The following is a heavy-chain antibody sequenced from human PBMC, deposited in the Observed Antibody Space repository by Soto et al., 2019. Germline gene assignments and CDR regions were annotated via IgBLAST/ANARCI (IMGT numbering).Heavy chain of an antibody. CDR1: GFTFTSYA. J-gene: IGHJ6*02. V-gene: IGHV1-18*01. CDR3: ARDKRSYGMDV. CDR2: ISAYNGNT. Sequence: ASVKVSCKASGFTFTSYAITWVRQAPGQGLEWMGWISAYNGNTNYAQNLQGRVTMTTDTSTSTAYMELGSLTSDDTAVYYCARDKRSYGMDVWGQGTTVTVSS.